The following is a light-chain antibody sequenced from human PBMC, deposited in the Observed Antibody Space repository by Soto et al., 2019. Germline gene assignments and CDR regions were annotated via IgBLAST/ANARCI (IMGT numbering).Light chain of an antibody. CDR2: EVS. CDR3: LQSLHFPLT. J-gene: IGKJ4*01. V-gene: IGKV2D-29*01. CDR1: QTLLHSNGKSY. Sequence: EIVMTQTPLSLSVTPGQSASISCRSSQTLLHSNGKSYLYWYLQKAGQAPQLLIYEVSKRFSGVPDRFSGSGAGTDLTLKISRVEAEDVGVYYCLQSLHFPLTFGGGTKVEIK.